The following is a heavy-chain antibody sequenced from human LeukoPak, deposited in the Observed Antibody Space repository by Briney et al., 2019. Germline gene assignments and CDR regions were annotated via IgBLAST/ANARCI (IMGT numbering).Heavy chain of an antibody. Sequence: GGSLRLSCAASGFTLSSYSMNWVRQAPGKGLEWVSSISSSSSYIYYADSVKGRFTISRDNAKNSLYLQMNSLRAEDTAVYYCARAGAYYDSSGYPFDYWGQGTLVTVSS. J-gene: IGHJ4*02. CDR2: ISSSSSYI. D-gene: IGHD3-22*01. CDR3: ARAGAYYDSSGYPFDY. V-gene: IGHV3-21*01. CDR1: GFTLSSYS.